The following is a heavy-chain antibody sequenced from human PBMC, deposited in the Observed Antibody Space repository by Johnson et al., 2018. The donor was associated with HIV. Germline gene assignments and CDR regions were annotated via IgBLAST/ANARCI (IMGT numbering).Heavy chain of an antibody. Sequence: VQLVESGGGLVQPGRSLRLSCAASGFTVSSNYMSWVRQAPGKGLEWVSVIYSGGSTYYADSVKGGFTISSDNSKNTLYLQMNSLRAEDTAVYYCAKPVQYYYDSSGYYSDAFDIWGQGTMVTVSS. J-gene: IGHJ3*02. D-gene: IGHD3-22*01. CDR2: IYSGGST. V-gene: IGHV3-66*04. CDR1: GFTVSSNY. CDR3: AKPVQYYYDSSGYYSDAFDI.